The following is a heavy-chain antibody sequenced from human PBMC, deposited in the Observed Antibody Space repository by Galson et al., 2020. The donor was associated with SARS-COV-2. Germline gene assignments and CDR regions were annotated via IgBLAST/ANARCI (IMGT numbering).Heavy chain of an antibody. Sequence: SETLSLTCTASGGSINSHYLSWIRQPPGKGLEWIAYIYYTGNTNYNPSLKSRVTITADSSKNQFPLRLNSVLAADTAVYLCARGMSSGWYVAPCYFDYWGQGNLVTVSS. V-gene: IGHV4-59*11. J-gene: IGHJ4*02. D-gene: IGHD6-19*01. CDR2: IYYTGNT. CDR3: ARGMSSGWYVAPCYFDY. CDR1: GGSINSHY.